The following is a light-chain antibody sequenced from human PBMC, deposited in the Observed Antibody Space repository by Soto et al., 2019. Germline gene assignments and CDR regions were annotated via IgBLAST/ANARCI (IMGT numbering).Light chain of an antibody. CDR1: QTVNSN. J-gene: IGKJ1*01. CDR2: GAS. CDR3: YQYNNWPT. V-gene: IGKV3D-15*01. Sequence: IVMTPSPDTLSVSPGERLILSCMTSQTVNSNLAWYQQKPGQYPTLLIYGASTRATTTQGRFSGSGSGTEFTLTISSLQSEDFAVYFCYQYNNWPTFGQGTKADIK.